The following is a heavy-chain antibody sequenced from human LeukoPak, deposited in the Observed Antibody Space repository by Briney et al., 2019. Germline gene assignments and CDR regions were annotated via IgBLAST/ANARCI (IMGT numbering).Heavy chain of an antibody. J-gene: IGHJ6*02. V-gene: IGHV3-43*02. CDR2: ISGDGGST. CDR1: GFTFDDYA. CDR3: AKDRGDARYFDWLLSSLSYGMDV. D-gene: IGHD3-9*01. Sequence: GGSLRLSCAASGFTFDDYAMHWVRQAPGKGLEWVSLISGDGGSTYYADFVKGRFTISRDNSKNSLYLQMNSLRTEDTALYYCAKDRGDARYFDWLLSSLSYGMDVWGQGTTVTVSS.